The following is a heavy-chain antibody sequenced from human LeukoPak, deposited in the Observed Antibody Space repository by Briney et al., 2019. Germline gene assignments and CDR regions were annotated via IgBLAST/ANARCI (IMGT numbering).Heavy chain of an antibody. CDR1: GGSISSGSYY. Sequence: SETLSLTCTVSGGSISSGSYYWGWIRQPPGNGLEWIGNIYYSGSTYYNPSLKSRVSISVDTSKNQFSLKLTSVTAADTAVYYCARGYSSSWYFNWFDPWGQGTLVTVSS. CDR3: ARGYSSSWYFNWFDP. J-gene: IGHJ5*02. CDR2: IYYSGST. D-gene: IGHD6-13*01. V-gene: IGHV4-39*07.